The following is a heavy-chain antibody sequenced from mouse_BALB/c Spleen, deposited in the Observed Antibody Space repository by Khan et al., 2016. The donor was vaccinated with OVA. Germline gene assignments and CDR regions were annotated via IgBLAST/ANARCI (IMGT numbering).Heavy chain of an antibody. Sequence: EVELVESGGDLVKPGGSLRLSCAASGFTFSTYGMSCVRQFLDKRLEWVATSNSDGYYTYYPDTLKGRFPIFRNNAENTLYQQVSSLKSGDTAIYYCASHLTGSVAYWGHGTLVTVSA. D-gene: IGHD4-1*01. J-gene: IGHJ3*01. CDR2: SNSDGYYT. V-gene: IGHV5-6*01. CDR3: ASHLTGSVAY. CDR1: GFTFSTYG.